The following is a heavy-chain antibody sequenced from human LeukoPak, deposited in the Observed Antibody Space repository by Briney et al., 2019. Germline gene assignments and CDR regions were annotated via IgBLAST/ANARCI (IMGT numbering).Heavy chain of an antibody. CDR3: ARLRGVSSSWYYFDY. Sequence: PSQTLSLTCAVSGGSISSGGYSWSWIRQPPGKGLEWIGYIYHSGSTCYNPSLKSRVTISVDTSKNQFSLKLSSVTAADTAVYYCARLRGVSSSWYYFDYWGQGTLVTVSS. D-gene: IGHD6-13*01. CDR1: GGSISSGGYS. CDR2: IYHSGST. V-gene: IGHV4-30-2*01. J-gene: IGHJ4*02.